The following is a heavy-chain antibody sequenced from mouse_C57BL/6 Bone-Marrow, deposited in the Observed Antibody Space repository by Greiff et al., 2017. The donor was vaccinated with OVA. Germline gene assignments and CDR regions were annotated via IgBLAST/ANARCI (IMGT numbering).Heavy chain of an antibody. CDR2: IGPGSGST. V-gene: IGHV1-77*01. CDR3: ARGGYYYYGSTDYFDY. CDR1: GYTFTDYY. D-gene: IGHD1-1*01. Sequence: QVQLQQSGAELVKPGASVKISCKASGYTFTDYYINWVKQRPGQGLEWIGKIGPGSGSTYYNEKFKGKATLTADKSSSTAYMQLSSLTSEDSAVYFCARGGYYYYGSTDYFDYWGQGTTLTVSS. J-gene: IGHJ2*01.